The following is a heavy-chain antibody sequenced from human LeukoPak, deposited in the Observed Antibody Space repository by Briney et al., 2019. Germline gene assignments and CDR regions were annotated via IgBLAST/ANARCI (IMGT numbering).Heavy chain of an antibody. CDR2: IYWNDDK. Sequence: ESGPTLAKPTQPLTLTSTFSGFSLRTSGVGVGWIRQPPGKALEWLALIYWNDDKRYSPSLKSRLTITKDTSKNQVVLSMTNMDPVDTATYYCAHRFYGDYPFDHWGQGTLVTVSS. CDR3: AHRFYGDYPFDH. V-gene: IGHV2-5*01. CDR1: GFSLRTSGVG. D-gene: IGHD4-17*01. J-gene: IGHJ5*02.